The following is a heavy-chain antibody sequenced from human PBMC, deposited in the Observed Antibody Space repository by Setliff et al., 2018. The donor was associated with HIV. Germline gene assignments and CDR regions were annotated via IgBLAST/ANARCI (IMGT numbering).Heavy chain of an antibody. CDR1: GGSFSGYY. CDR2: VNLPKTL. V-gene: IGHV4-34*01. Sequence: PSETLSLTCAVYGGSFSGYYWNWIRQSPGKGLEWIGEVNLPKTLNYNPSLESRITISVDTSKKQFSLDLSSVTAADTAVYYCARTAYGGKSLFYYWGQGTLVTVSS. J-gene: IGHJ4*02. D-gene: IGHD2-15*01. CDR3: ARTAYGGKSLFYY.